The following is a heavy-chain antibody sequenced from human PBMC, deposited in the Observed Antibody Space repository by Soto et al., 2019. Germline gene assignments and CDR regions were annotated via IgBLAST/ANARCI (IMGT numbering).Heavy chain of an antibody. V-gene: IGHV1-3*01. CDR2: INAGNGNT. CDR3: ARCSASTYYDFWSGKSGCSAYDY. D-gene: IGHD3-3*01. J-gene: IGHJ4*02. Sequence: QVQLVQSGAEVKKPGASVKVSCKASGYTFTSYAMHWVRQAPGQRLEWMGWINAGNGNTKYSQKFQGRVTITRDTSASTAYMELSSLRSEDTAVYYCARCSASTYYDFWSGKSGCSAYDYWGQGTLVTVSS. CDR1: GYTFTSYA.